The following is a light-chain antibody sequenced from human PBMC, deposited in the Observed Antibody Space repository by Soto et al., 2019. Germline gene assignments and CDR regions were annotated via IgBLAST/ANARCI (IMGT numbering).Light chain of an antibody. Sequence: QSVLTQPRSVSGSPGQSVTISCTGTSSDVGGYDLVSWYQQHPGKAPKLMIYDVTKRPSGVPDRFSGSRSGNTASLTISGLQAEDDADYYCCSYAGTYTFYVFGTGTKNTVL. CDR3: CSYAGTYTFYV. J-gene: IGLJ1*01. CDR2: DVT. CDR1: SSDVGGYDL. V-gene: IGLV2-11*01.